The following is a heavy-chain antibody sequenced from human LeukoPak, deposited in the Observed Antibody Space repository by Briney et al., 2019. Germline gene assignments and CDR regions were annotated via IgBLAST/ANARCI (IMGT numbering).Heavy chain of an antibody. Sequence: PSETLSLTCTVSSYSISTDYYWGWIRQPPGKGLEWIGSIYHSGNTNYSPSLKSRVTISVDTSKNQFSLKLSSVTAADTAVYYCARGGDYDDPSFDYWGQGTLVTVSS. CDR1: SYSISTDYY. CDR2: IYHSGNT. CDR3: ARGGDYDDPSFDY. V-gene: IGHV4-38-2*02. D-gene: IGHD4-17*01. J-gene: IGHJ4*02.